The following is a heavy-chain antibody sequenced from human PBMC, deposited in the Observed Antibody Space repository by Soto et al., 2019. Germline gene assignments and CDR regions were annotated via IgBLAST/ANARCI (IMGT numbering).Heavy chain of an antibody. D-gene: IGHD2-21*02. CDR2: MYNTGST. J-gene: IGHJ6*02. V-gene: IGHV4-59*01. Sequence: ASEPLSLTCTVSGGSISGYYWSWIRQPPGKGLEWIGYMYNTGSTVYNPSSKSRVTISVDTSKSQFSLRLNSVTAADTAVYYCARDLWGYCGTDCYPLDVWGQGTTVTVSS. CDR3: ARDLWGYCGTDCYPLDV. CDR1: GGSISGYY.